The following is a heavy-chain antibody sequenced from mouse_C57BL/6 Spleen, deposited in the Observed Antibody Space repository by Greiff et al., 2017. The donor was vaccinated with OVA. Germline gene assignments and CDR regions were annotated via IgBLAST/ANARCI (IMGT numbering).Heavy chain of an antibody. CDR2: IDPETGGT. J-gene: IGHJ3*01. CDR1: GYTFTDYE. V-gene: IGHV1-15*01. CDR3: TRGGAQATPLAY. Sequence: VQLKESGAELVRPGASVTLSCKASGYTFTDYEMHWVKQTPVHGLEWIGAIDPETGGTAYNQKFKGKAILTADKSSSTAYMELRSLTSEDSAVYYCTRGGAQATPLAYWGQGTLVTVSA. D-gene: IGHD3-2*02.